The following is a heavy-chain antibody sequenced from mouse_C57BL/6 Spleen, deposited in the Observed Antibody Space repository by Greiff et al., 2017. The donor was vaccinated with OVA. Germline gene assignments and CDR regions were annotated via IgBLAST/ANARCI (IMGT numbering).Heavy chain of an antibody. CDR2: IDPSDSYT. CDR1: GYTFTSYW. D-gene: IGHD2-4*01. V-gene: IGHV1-69*01. J-gene: IGHJ4*01. CDR3: ARSEDYADYYAMDY. Sequence: VHLQQPGAELVMPGASVKLSCKASGYTFTSYWMHWVKQRPGQGLEWIGEIDPSDSYTNYNQKFKGKSTLTVDKSSSTAYMQLSSLTSEDSAVYYCARSEDYADYYAMDYWGQGTSVTVSS.